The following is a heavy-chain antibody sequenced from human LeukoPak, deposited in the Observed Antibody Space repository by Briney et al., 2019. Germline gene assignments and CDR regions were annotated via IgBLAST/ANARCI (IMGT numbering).Heavy chain of an antibody. Sequence: GGSLRLSCTASGFTFDDYAMHWVRQAPGKGLEWVSGISWNSGSIGYADSVKGRFTISRDNAKNSLYLQMNSLRAEDMALYYCAKGISAVVISPFDYWGQGTLVTVSS. V-gene: IGHV3-9*03. CDR2: ISWNSGSI. J-gene: IGHJ4*02. CDR1: GFTFDDYA. CDR3: AKGISAVVISPFDY. D-gene: IGHD3-22*01.